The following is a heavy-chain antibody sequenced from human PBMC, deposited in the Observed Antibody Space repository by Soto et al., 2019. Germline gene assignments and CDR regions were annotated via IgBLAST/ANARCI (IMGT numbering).Heavy chain of an antibody. CDR3: ASCSMITFGGVIGDDAFDM. Sequence: EVQLVESGGGLIQPGGSLRLPCAASGFTVSSNYMSWVRQTPGKGLEWVSIIYSGGSSYYADSVKGRFTISRDNSKNTLYLQMNSLRAEDTAVYYCASCSMITFGGVIGDDAFDMWGQGTMVSVSS. J-gene: IGHJ3*02. CDR1: GFTVSSNY. D-gene: IGHD3-16*02. CDR2: IYSGGSS. V-gene: IGHV3-53*01.